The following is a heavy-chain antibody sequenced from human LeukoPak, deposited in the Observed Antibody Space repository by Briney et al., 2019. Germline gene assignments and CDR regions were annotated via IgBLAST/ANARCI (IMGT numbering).Heavy chain of an antibody. CDR2: IYYSGST. V-gene: IGHV4-61*01. CDR3: ARSITYYYDSSGYYYDYFDY. Sequence: SSETLPLTCTVSGGSVSSGSYYWSWIRQPPGKGLEWIVDIYYSGSTNYNPSLKSRVTISVDTSKNQFSLKLSSVTAADTAVYYCARSITYYYDSSGYYYDYFDYWGQGTLATVSS. D-gene: IGHD3-22*01. J-gene: IGHJ4*02. CDR1: GGSVSSGSYY.